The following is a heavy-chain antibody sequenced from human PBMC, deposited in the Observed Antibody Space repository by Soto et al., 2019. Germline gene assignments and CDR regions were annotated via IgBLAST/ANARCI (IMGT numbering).Heavy chain of an antibody. V-gene: IGHV5-51*01. CDR2: IFPGDSDT. Sequence: PGASMKISWETAGYTCTHSCSGGVLQMRGKGLEWRGIIFPGDSDTRYNPSFQGQVTISVAKSTSTAYLQWNSLQASDTAIYYCARHPCYWYHDSDYEYRFDYWGQGTRVTVSS. CDR1: GYTCTHSC. J-gene: IGHJ4*02. D-gene: IGHD3-16*01. CDR3: ARHPCYWYHDSDYEYRFDY.